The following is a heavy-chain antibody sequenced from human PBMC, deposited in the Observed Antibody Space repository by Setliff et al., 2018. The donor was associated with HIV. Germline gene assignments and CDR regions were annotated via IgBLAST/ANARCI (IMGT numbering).Heavy chain of an antibody. Sequence: SETLSLTCKVSGGSFNTKRTKWGWIRQSPGKGLEWIGSIFYFGSATYNPSLKSRPLISIDMSKTQFSLNLRSVTAADTAVYYCVRELLGSGGTVPEVNFFDSWGQGTLVTVSS. CDR2: IFYFGSA. J-gene: IGHJ5*01. V-gene: IGHV4-39*07. CDR1: GGSFNTKRTK. D-gene: IGHD1-26*01. CDR3: VRELLGSGGTVPEVNFFDS.